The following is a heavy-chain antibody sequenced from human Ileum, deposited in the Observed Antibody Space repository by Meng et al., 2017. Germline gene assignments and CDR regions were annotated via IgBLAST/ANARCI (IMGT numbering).Heavy chain of an antibody. D-gene: IGHD3-22*01. CDR2: IYYRGGA. Sequence: QAQLQESGPGLVKTSETLALTCSVSGASISSHYWTWIRQPPGKGLEYIGYIYYRGGASYNPSLRSRVTMSVDTSKNQFSLNLSSVTAADTAVYYCARLLDSSDWGWFDPWGQGTLVTVSS. CDR3: ARLLDSSDWGWFDP. V-gene: IGHV4-59*08. CDR1: GASISSHY. J-gene: IGHJ5*02.